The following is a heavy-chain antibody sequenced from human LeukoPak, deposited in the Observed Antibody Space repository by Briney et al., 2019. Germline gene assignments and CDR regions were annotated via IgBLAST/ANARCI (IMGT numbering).Heavy chain of an antibody. V-gene: IGHV3-11*04. CDR3: ATRPYHTVSGDY. CDR1: GFTFSDYY. Sequence: GGSLRLSCAASGFTFSDYYMSWIRQAPGKGLEWVSYISGSGSTIYYADSVKGRFTISRDNAKNSLYLQMNSLRAEDTAVYYCATRPYHTVSGDYWGQGTLVTVSS. D-gene: IGHD4-17*01. CDR2: ISGSGSTI. J-gene: IGHJ4*02.